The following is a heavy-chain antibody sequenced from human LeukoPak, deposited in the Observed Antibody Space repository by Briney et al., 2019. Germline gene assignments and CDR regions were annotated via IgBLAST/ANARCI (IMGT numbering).Heavy chain of an antibody. Sequence: SETLSLTCTVSGGSISTNYWTWIRQPPGKGLEWIGYTYYSGSTNYNPSLKSRVTISLDTSKNHFSLRLSSLTAADTAVYYCARVKRDYGDYEVDYWGQGTLVTVSS. CDR2: TYYSGST. J-gene: IGHJ4*02. CDR1: GGSISTNY. V-gene: IGHV4-59*12. CDR3: ARVKRDYGDYEVDY. D-gene: IGHD4-17*01.